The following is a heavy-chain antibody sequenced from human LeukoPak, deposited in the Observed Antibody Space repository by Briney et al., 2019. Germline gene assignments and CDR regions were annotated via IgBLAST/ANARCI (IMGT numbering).Heavy chain of an antibody. Sequence: GGSLRLSCAASGFTLSSYSMNWVRQAPGKGLEWVSYISSSSSTIYYADSVKGRFTISRDNAKNSLYLQMNSLRAEDTAVYYCARDTDWLLFKNYYYYGMDVWGQGTTVTVSS. CDR1: GFTLSSYS. D-gene: IGHD3/OR15-3a*01. CDR3: ARDTDWLLFKNYYYYGMDV. J-gene: IGHJ6*02. V-gene: IGHV3-48*01. CDR2: ISSSSSTI.